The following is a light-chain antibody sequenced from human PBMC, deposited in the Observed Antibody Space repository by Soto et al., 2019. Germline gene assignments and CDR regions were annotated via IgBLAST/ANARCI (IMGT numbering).Light chain of an antibody. CDR1: QCVSSY. CDR3: QQRSNWT. V-gene: IGKV3-11*01. J-gene: IGKJ1*01. Sequence: EIVLTQSPATLSLSPGERATLSCRASQCVSSYLAWYQQKPGQAPRLLIYDASNRATGIPARFSGSGSETDLTLTTSSLEPEDFAVYYCQQRSNWTFGQGTKVDIK. CDR2: DAS.